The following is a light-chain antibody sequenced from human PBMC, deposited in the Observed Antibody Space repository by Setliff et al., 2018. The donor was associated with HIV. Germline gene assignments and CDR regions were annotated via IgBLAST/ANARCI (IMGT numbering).Light chain of an antibody. V-gene: IGLV2-14*01. CDR2: EVS. Sequence: QSVLTQPASVSGSPGQSITISCTGTSSDVGDYDFVSWFQQHPGKAPKLMIYEVSNRPSGVSNRFSGSKSDNTASLTVSGLQAEDEADYYCSSYAGSNTPYVFGTGTKVTVL. CDR1: SSDVGDYDF. CDR3: SSYAGSNTPYV. J-gene: IGLJ1*01.